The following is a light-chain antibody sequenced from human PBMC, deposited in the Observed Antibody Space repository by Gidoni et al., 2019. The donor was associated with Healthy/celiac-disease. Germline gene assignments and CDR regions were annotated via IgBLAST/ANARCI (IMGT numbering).Light chain of an antibody. J-gene: IGKJ1*01. CDR1: QSVSSSY. CDR3: QQYGSSPRT. V-gene: IGKV3-20*01. Sequence: DIVLTPSPGTLSFSPGERATLSCRASQSVSSSYFSWYQQKPGQAPRLLIYGASRRATGIPDRFSGSGSGTDFTLTISRLEPEDFAVYYCQQYGSSPRTFGQGTKVEIK. CDR2: GAS.